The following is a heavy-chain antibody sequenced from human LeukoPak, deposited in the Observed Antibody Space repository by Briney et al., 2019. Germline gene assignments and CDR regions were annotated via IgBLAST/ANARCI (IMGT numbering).Heavy chain of an antibody. Sequence: GGSLRLSCAASGFTFSTYAIHWVRQAPGKGLEWVAVIWFDGSEQYYADSVKGRFIISRDNSKSTSNLQLNSLRAEDTAVYYCAREGDSRWGELSPWGQGTLVTVSS. CDR3: AREGDSRWGELSP. CDR1: GFTFSTYA. J-gene: IGHJ1*01. CDR2: IWFDGSEQ. V-gene: IGHV3-33*01. D-gene: IGHD3-16*02.